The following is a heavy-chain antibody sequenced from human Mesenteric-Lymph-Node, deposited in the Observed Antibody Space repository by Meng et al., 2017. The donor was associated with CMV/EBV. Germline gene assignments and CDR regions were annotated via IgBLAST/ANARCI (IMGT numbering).Heavy chain of an antibody. CDR2: ISGSGGIT. CDR1: GFTFGSYA. V-gene: IGHV3-23*01. D-gene: IGHD3-10*01. CDR3: AKGDSSTYYYRLGSYY. Sequence: GFTFGSYAMTWVRQAPGKGLEWVSGISGSGGITYYADSVKGRFTISRDNSKNTLYLQMDSLRAEDTAVYYCAKGDSSTYYYRLGSYYWGQGTLVTVSS. J-gene: IGHJ4*02.